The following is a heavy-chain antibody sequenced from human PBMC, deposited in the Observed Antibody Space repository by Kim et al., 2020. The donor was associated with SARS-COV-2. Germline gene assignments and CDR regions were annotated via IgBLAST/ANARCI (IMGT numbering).Heavy chain of an antibody. J-gene: IGHJ4*02. Sequence: SETLSLTCTVSGASISGSSYFWAWIRQPPGKGLEWIGSIYFTGSTYYNPSLKSRVTISVDTTQNQFSLKLSSATAADTALYYCARFSPYCGGGACYSWGQGTLVTVSS. CDR3: ARFSPYCGGGACYS. V-gene: IGHV4-39*01. CDR1: GASISGSSYF. CDR2: IYFTGST. D-gene: IGHD2-15*01.